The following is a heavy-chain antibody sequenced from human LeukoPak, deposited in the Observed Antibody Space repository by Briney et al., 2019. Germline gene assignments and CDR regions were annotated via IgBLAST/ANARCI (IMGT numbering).Heavy chain of an antibody. Sequence: HPGGSLLLSCAASGFTFSTYAMSCVRQAPGKGLEWVSAISGSGGNTYYADSVKGRFTISRDNSKNTLYLQMNSLRAEDTAVYYCAPLGSTVDYWGQGTLVTVSS. CDR2: ISGSGGNT. J-gene: IGHJ4*02. CDR3: APLGSTVDY. V-gene: IGHV3-23*01. CDR1: GFTFSTYA.